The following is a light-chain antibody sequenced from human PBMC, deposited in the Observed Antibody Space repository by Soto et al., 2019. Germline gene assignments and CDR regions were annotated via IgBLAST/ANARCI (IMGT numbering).Light chain of an antibody. CDR1: QSISDW. Sequence: DIQMTQPPSTLSASVGDRVTITCRASQSISDWLAWYQQIPGRAPKLLIYDASTLQSGVPSRFSGSGSGTEFILTISSLQPDDSATYYCQEYKSATFGQGTKLQIK. CDR2: DAS. J-gene: IGKJ2*01. CDR3: QEYKSAT. V-gene: IGKV1-5*01.